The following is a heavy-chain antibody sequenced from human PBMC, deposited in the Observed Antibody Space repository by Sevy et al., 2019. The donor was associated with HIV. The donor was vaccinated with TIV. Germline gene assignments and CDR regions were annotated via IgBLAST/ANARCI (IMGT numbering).Heavy chain of an antibody. D-gene: IGHD3-22*01. V-gene: IGHV3-48*01. CDR3: ARDGGYYDSSGYYYYFGMDV. CDR2: ISSSSSSI. J-gene: IGHJ6*02. CDR1: GFTFSTYS. Sequence: GGSLRLSCAASGFTFSTYSMNWVRQAPGKGLEWVSYISSSSSSIYYADSVKGRFTISRDNARNSLYLQLNSLRAEDTAVYYCARDGGYYDSSGYYYYFGMDVCGQGTTVTVSS.